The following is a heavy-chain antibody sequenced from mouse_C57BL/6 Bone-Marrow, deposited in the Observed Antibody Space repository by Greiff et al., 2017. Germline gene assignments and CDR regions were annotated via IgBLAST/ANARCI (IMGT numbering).Heavy chain of an antibody. CDR3: AIIYYGSSYAQDV. J-gene: IGHJ1*03. CDR1: GYTFTDYN. D-gene: IGHD1-1*01. CDR2: INPNNGGT. Sequence: EVQLQQSGPELVKPGASVKMSCKASGYTFTDYNMHWVKQSHGKSLEWIGYINPNNGGTSYNQKFKGKATLTVNKSSSTAYMELRSLTSEDSAVYYCAIIYYGSSYAQDVWGTGTTVTVSS. V-gene: IGHV1-22*01.